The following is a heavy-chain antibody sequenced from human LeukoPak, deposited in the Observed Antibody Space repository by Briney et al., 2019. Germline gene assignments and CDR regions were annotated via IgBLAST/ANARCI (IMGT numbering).Heavy chain of an antibody. Sequence: ASVKVSXKASGYTFTSYDINWMRQATGQGLEWMGWMNPNSGNTGYAQKFQGRVTMTRNTSISTAYMELSSLRSEDTAVYYCARDLGDLSSLDPWGQGTLVTVSS. CDR2: MNPNSGNT. CDR1: GYTFTSYD. J-gene: IGHJ5*02. CDR3: ARDLGDLSSLDP. D-gene: IGHD6-6*01. V-gene: IGHV1-8*01.